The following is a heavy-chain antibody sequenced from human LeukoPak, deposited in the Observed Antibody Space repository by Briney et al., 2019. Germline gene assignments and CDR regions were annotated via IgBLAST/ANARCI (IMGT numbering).Heavy chain of an antibody. CDR3: ARGVGSGYTDY. J-gene: IGHJ4*02. CDR1: AGSISTYY. V-gene: IGHV4-39*07. Sequence: SETLSLTCTVSAGSISTYYWGWIRQPPGKGLEWIGSINYSGSTYYNPSLKSRVTISVDTSKNQFSLKLSSVTAADTAVYYCARGVGSGYTDYWGQGALVTVSS. D-gene: IGHD3-22*01. CDR2: INYSGST.